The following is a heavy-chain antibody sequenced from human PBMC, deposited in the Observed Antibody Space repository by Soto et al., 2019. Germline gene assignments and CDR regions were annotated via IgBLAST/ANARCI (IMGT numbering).Heavy chain of an antibody. CDR3: ARGTYCGSDCYWTLDY. D-gene: IGHD2-21*02. CDR2: FYYGETT. V-gene: IGHV4-59*01. Sequence: SETLSLTCTVAGASIIGYFWTWIRQPPGKGLEWIGYFYYGETTNKKSSLNSRFTVPVDTSKSQFSLKVTSVTTADTAVYYCARGTYCGSDCYWTLDYWGQGKMVTVSS. J-gene: IGHJ4*02. CDR1: GASIIGYF.